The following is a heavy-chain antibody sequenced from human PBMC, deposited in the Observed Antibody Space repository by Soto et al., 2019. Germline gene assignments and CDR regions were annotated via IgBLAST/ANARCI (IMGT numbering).Heavy chain of an antibody. CDR1: GGSISSGGYS. J-gene: IGHJ6*02. CDR2: IYHSGST. CDR3: ARDKVATGYYYYGMDV. D-gene: IGHD5-12*01. Sequence: PSETLSLTCNVSGGSISSGGYSRSWIRQPPGKGLEWIGYIYHSGSTYYNPSLKSRVTISVDRSKNQFSLKLSSVTAADTAVYYCARDKVATGYYYYGMDVWGQGTTVTVSS. V-gene: IGHV4-30-2*01.